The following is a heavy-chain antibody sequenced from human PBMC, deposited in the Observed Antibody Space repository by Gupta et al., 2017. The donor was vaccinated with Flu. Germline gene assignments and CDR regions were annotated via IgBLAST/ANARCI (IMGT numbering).Heavy chain of an antibody. Sequence: KGLEGVAIISYDGSSNYYADSVKGRFTISRDKSKNTLYLQMNSLRAEDTAVYYCARGGLRYCSSTSCYLAFDVWGQGSMVTVSS. CDR2: ISYDGSSN. D-gene: IGHD2-2*01. J-gene: IGHJ3*01. CDR3: ARGGLRYCSSTSCYLAFDV. V-gene: IGHV3-30-3*01.